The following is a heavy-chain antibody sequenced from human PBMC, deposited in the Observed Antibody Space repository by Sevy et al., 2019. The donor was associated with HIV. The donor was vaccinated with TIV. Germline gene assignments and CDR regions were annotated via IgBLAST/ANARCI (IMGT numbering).Heavy chain of an antibody. J-gene: IGHJ3*02. CDR2: VSFDGGSK. Sequence: GVSLRLSCEASGFTFNNFPIHWVRQAPGKGLEWVAVVSFDGGSKYYADSVRDRFTVSRDNSKNTVYLQLNSLRAEDTAVYYCVRERARSITFDIWGQGTLVTVSS. V-gene: IGHV3-30-3*01. CDR1: GFTFNNFP. CDR3: VRERARSITFDI. D-gene: IGHD3-16*01.